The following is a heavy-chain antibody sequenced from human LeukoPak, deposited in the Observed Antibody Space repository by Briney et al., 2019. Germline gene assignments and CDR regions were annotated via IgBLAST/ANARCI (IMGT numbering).Heavy chain of an antibody. CDR1: GFTFTDYY. D-gene: IGHD2/OR15-2a*01. Sequence: GASVKVSCKSSGFTFTDYYIHWVRQAPGQGLEWMGYIGPNSSATSSPQEFQGSVTMTRDTSMSTAYMELTRLTSDDTAVYYCAREGNGLLSKDFDYWGQGTLVTVSS. CDR2: IGPNSSAT. J-gene: IGHJ4*02. CDR3: AREGNGLLSKDFDY. V-gene: IGHV1-2*02.